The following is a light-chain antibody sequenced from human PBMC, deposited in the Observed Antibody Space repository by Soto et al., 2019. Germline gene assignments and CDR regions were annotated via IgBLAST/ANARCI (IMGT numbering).Light chain of an antibody. CDR3: LQSYNNPYT. CDR1: QSVGRY. CDR2: AAS. J-gene: IGKJ2*01. V-gene: IGKV1-39*01. Sequence: DIQMNQSPSSLSASVGDRVNITCRASQSVGRYLNWYHQKTGKAPKLLIYAASNLQVWVPSRFSGSGSGTDFTLTINIQQPEDFATYYCLQSYNNPYTFGQGTTLEIK.